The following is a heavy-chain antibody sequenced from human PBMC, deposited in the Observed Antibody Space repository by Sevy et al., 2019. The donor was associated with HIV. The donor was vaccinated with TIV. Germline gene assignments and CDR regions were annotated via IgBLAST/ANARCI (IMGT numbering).Heavy chain of an antibody. CDR1: GFTFSNAW. Sequence: GGSLRLSCAASGFTFSNAWMSWVRQAPGKGREWVGRIKSKTDGGTTDYAAPVKGRFTISRDDSKNTRYLQMNSLKTEDTAVYYCTGHTIFGVVTAIYQFDYWGQGTLVTVSS. V-gene: IGHV3-15*01. D-gene: IGHD3-3*01. J-gene: IGHJ4*02. CDR3: TGHTIFGVVTAIYQFDY. CDR2: IKSKTDGGTT.